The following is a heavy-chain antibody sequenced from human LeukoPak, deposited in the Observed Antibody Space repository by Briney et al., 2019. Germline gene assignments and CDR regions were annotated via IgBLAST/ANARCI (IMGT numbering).Heavy chain of an antibody. J-gene: IGHJ4*02. CDR2: ISYDGSNK. Sequence: GGSLRLSCAASGFTFSSYEMNWVRQAPGKGLEWVAVISYDGSNKYYADSVKGRFTISRDNSKNTLYLQMNSLRAEDTAVYYCARGPDYYGSGSYYKWEYYFDYWGQGTLVTVSS. CDR1: GFTFSSYE. CDR3: ARGPDYYGSGSYYKWEYYFDY. D-gene: IGHD3-10*01. V-gene: IGHV3-30*04.